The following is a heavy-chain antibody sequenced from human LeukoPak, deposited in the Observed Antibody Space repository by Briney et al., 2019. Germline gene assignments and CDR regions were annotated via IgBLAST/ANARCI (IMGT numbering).Heavy chain of an antibody. CDR3: AKRDRPCSGDCSAPYYFDY. CDR1: GFTFSSFA. V-gene: IGHV3-23*01. D-gene: IGHD2-21*02. CDR2: ISSSGRNT. Sequence: GGSLRLSCAATGFTFSSFAMSWVRQTPGKGLEWVSSISSSGRNTYYADSVKGRFTISRDNSENTLYLQVSSLRAEDTAMYYCAKRDRPCSGDCSAPYYFDYWGQGTLVTVSS. J-gene: IGHJ4*02.